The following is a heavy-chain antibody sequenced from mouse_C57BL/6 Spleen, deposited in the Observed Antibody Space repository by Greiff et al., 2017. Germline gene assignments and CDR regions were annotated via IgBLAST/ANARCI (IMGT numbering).Heavy chain of an antibody. CDR2: FWSGGST. CDR3: ARHGDYGFDY. D-gene: IGHD2-4*01. Sequence: VMLVESGPGLVAPSQSLSLTCTVSGFSLTSYGVHWVRQPPGQGLEWLVVFWSGGSTTYNSALNSRLSISKDNSKSQVFLKMNSLQTDDTAMYYCARHGDYGFDYWGQGTTLTVSS. CDR1: GFSLTSYG. V-gene: IGHV2-6-1*01. J-gene: IGHJ2*01.